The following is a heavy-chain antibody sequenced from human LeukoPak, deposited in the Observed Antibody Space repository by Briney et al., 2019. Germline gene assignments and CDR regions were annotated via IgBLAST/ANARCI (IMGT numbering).Heavy chain of an antibody. CDR3: AKSQQLAPGLFDY. CDR2: ISGSGGST. J-gene: IGHJ4*02. CDR1: GFTFSSYA. V-gene: IGHV3-23*01. D-gene: IGHD6-6*01. Sequence: GGSLRLSCAASGFTFSSYAMSWVRQAPGKGLEWVSAISGSGGSTYYADSVKGRFTIPRDNSKNTLYLQMNSLRAEDTAVYYCAKSQQLAPGLFDYWGQGTLVTVSS.